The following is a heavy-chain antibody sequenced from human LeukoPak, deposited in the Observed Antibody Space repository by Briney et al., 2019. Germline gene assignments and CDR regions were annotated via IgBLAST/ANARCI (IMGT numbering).Heavy chain of an antibody. CDR1: GFTFSSYG. J-gene: IGHJ4*02. CDR3: ARDFVWGKGY. D-gene: IGHD3-16*01. CDR2: IWYDGSIK. Sequence: PGGSLRLSCAASGFTFSSYGMHWVRQAPGKGLEWVAVIWYDGSIKYYGDSVRGRFTISRDNPKNTLYLQMNSLRAEDTAVYYCARDFVWGKGYWGQGILVTVSS. V-gene: IGHV3-33*01.